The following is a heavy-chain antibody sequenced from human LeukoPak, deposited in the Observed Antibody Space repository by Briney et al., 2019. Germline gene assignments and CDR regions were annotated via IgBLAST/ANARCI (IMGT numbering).Heavy chain of an antibody. CDR1: GFTFDDYA. V-gene: IGHV3-9*01. CDR2: ISWKSDRI. Sequence: GGSLRLSCAASGFTFDDYAMHWVRQAPGKGLEWVSGISWKSDRIGYADSVKGRFTISRDNGKNSLYLQMNSLRAEDTALYYCAKDNYYDSSGYLNHWGQGTMVTVSS. CDR3: AKDNYYDSSGYLNH. J-gene: IGHJ3*01. D-gene: IGHD3-22*01.